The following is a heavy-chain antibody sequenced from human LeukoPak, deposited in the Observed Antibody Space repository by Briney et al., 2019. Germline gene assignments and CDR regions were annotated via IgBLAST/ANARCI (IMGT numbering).Heavy chain of an antibody. V-gene: IGHV1-8*01. CDR3: ARPTTMVRGAPLGY. J-gene: IGHJ4*02. CDR1: GYTFTSYD. D-gene: IGHD3-10*01. CDR2: MNPNSGNT. Sequence: ASVKVSCKASGYTFTSYDINWVRQATGQGLGWMGWMNPNSGNTGHAQKFQGRVTMTRNTSISTAYMELSSLRSEDTAVYYCARPTTMVRGAPLGYWGQGTLVSVSS.